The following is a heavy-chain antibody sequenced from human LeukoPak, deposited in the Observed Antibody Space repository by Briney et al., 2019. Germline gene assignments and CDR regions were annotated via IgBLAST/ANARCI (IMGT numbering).Heavy chain of an antibody. J-gene: IGHJ4*02. Sequence: GGSLRLSCAASGFTFSNYAMNWVRQVPGKGLEWVSGISGRADSTYYADSVKGRFTISRDNSKNTLYLQMSSLRGEDTAVYYCAKVLVGDDYGDYVFDYWGQGTLVTVSS. CDR1: GFTFSNYA. CDR3: AKVLVGDDYGDYVFDY. V-gene: IGHV3-23*01. D-gene: IGHD4-17*01. CDR2: ISGRADST.